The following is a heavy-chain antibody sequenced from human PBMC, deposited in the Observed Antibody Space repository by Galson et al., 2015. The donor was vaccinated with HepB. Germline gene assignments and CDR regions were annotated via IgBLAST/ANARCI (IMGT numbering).Heavy chain of an antibody. CDR2: IIPILGIA. CDR1: GGTFSNYT. V-gene: IGHV1-69*02. Sequence: SVKVSCKASGGTFSNYTISWVRQAPGQGLEWMGRIIPILGIANYAQKFQGRVTITADKSTSTAYMELSSLRSEDTAVYYCARAQGKRNYYYYGMDVWGQGTTVTVSS. CDR3: ARAQGKRNYYYYGMDV. J-gene: IGHJ6*02.